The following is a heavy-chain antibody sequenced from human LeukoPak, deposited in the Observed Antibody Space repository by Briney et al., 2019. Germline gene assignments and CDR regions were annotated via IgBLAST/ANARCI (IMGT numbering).Heavy chain of an antibody. V-gene: IGHV1-18*01. CDR1: GYTFTSYG. CDR3: ARDSGTTGEVKFDP. J-gene: IGHJ5*02. CDR2: ISAYNGNT. Sequence: ASVKVSCKASGYTFTSYGISWVRQAPGQGLEWMGWISAYNGNTNYAQKLQGRVTMTTDTSTSTAYMELRSLRSDDTAVYYCARDSGTTGEVKFDPWGQGTLVTVSS. D-gene: IGHD3-10*01.